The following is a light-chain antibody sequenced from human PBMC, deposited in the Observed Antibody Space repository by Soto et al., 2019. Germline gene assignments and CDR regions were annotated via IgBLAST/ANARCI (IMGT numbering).Light chain of an antibody. CDR2: LDS. J-gene: IGKJ1*01. V-gene: IGKV2-28*01. Sequence: IVMTQSPLSLTVTPGEPASISCRSSQRLLHSNGYNYLEWYLQKPGQSPQLLIKLDSDRASGVPERFRGSGSGTYFTLKISRVESEDVGLYYCMQSLETPWTFGQGTKVEIK. CDR1: QRLLHSNGYNY. CDR3: MQSLETPWT.